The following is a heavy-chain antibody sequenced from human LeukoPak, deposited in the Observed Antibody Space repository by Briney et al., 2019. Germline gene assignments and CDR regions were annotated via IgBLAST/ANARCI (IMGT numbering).Heavy chain of an antibody. J-gene: IGHJ4*02. Sequence: SETLSLTCTVSGGSIRSNYRSWIRQPPGKGLEWIGYIYYSGSANYNPSLKSRVTMSVDTSKDQFSLKLSSVTAADTAVYYCASYSSSWPYYFDYWGQGTLVTVSS. CDR2: IYYSGSA. CDR1: GGSIRSNY. CDR3: ASYSSSWPYYFDY. V-gene: IGHV4-59*01. D-gene: IGHD6-13*01.